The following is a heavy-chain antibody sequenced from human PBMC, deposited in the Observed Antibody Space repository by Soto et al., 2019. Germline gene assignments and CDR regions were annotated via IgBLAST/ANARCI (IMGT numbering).Heavy chain of an antibody. D-gene: IGHD2-15*01. V-gene: IGHV4-59*01. CDR2: IHYSGST. Sequence: SETLSLTCTVSGGSISGSYWSWIRQTPGKVLEWVGDIHYSGSTNYNPSLNSRVTMSVDSAKNQFSLQLSSVNSADTAVYFCTKYRRTDAEGYSFDYWGQGALVTVSS. J-gene: IGHJ4*02. CDR1: GGSISGSY. CDR3: TKYRRTDAEGYSFDY.